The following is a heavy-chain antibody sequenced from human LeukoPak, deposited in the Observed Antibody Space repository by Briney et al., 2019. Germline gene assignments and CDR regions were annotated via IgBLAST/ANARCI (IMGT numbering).Heavy chain of an antibody. D-gene: IGHD3-22*01. Sequence: PGRSLRLSCAASGFTFSSYEMNWVRQAPGKGLEWVSYISSSGSTIYYADSVKGRFTISRDNAKNSLYLQMNSLRAEDTAVYYCARDSIVVVRSHFDYWGQGTLVTVSS. CDR3: ARDSIVVVRSHFDY. V-gene: IGHV3-48*03. J-gene: IGHJ4*02. CDR2: ISSSGSTI. CDR1: GFTFSSYE.